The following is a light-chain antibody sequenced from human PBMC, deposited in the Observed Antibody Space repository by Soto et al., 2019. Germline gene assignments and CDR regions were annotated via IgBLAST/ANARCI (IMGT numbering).Light chain of an antibody. Sequence: SYTLTQPPSVSAAPGQTATIACGGDRIGSKSVHWYQQKAGQAPVLVVYDDSDRPSGIPERFSGSNSQSTATLTISRVEAGDEADYFCQVWDSSTDHVVFGGGTKLTVL. CDR2: DDS. CDR3: QVWDSSTDHVV. CDR1: RIGSKS. V-gene: IGLV3-21*02. J-gene: IGLJ2*01.